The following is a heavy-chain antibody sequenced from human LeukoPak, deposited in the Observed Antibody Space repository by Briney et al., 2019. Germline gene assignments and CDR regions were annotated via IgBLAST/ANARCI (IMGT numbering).Heavy chain of an antibody. CDR1: GFTFSNAW. CDR2: IKSKTDGGTT. J-gene: IGHJ3*02. CDR3: TLMTTVTTGMNSDAFDI. D-gene: IGHD4-17*01. Sequence: GGSLRLSCAASGFTFSNAWMSWVRQAPGKGLEWVGRIKSKTDGGTTDYAAPVKGRSTISRDDSKNTLYLQMNSLKTEDTAVYYCTLMTTVTTGMNSDAFDIWGQGTMVTVSS. V-gene: IGHV3-15*01.